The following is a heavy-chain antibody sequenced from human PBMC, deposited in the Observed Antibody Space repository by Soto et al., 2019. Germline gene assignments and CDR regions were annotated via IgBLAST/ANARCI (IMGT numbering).Heavy chain of an antibody. V-gene: IGHV3-23*01. Sequence: EVQLLESEGGLVQPGGSLRLSCEASGFTFSSYVMSWVRQAPGKGLEWVAAMSGSGASSYYADSVKGRFTISRDNSKNTLYLHMNSLRAEDKASYYVAKCSYITTARGVNFDYWGQGTLVPVCS. D-gene: IGHD3-10*01. CDR1: GFTFSSYV. CDR2: MSGSGASS. J-gene: IGHJ4*02. CDR3: AKCSYITTARGVNFDY.